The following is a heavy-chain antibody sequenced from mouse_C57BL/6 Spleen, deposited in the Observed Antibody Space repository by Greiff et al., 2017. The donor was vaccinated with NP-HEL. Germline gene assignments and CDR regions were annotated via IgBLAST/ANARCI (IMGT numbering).Heavy chain of an antibody. D-gene: IGHD2-3*01. J-gene: IGHJ3*01. Sequence: VHVKQSGAELVKPGASVKLSCTASGFNIKDYYMHWVKQRTEQGLEWIGRIDPEDGENKYAPKFQGKATITADTSSNTAYLQLSSLTSEDTAVYYCARWDGYLWFAYWGQGTLVTVSA. CDR2: IDPEDGEN. CDR3: ARWDGYLWFAY. V-gene: IGHV14-2*01. CDR1: GFNIKDYY.